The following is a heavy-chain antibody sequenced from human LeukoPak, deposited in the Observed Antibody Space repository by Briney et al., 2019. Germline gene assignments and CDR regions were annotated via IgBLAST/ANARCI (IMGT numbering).Heavy chain of an antibody. CDR1: GFTFSSYS. CDR3: AREGDDAFDI. CDR2: ISSSSSYI. J-gene: IGHJ3*02. V-gene: IGHV3-21*06. Sequence: PGGSLRLSCAASGFTFSSYSMNWVRQAPGKGLEWVSYISSSSSYIYYADSVKGRFTISRDNAKNALYLQMNSLRAEDTAVYYCAREGDDAFDIWGQGTMVTVSS.